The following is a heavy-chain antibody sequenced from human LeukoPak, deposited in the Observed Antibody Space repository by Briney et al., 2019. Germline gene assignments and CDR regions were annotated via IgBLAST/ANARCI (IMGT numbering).Heavy chain of an antibody. CDR3: AREDGDFESYAFDI. CDR2: INPNSGGT. V-gene: IGHV1-2*04. Sequence: ASVKVSCKASGYTFTGYYMHWVRQAPGQGLEWMGWINPNSGGTNYAQKFQGWVTMTRDTSISTAYMELSRLRSDDTAVYYCAREDGDFESYAFDIWGQGTMVTVSS. CDR1: GYTFTGYY. J-gene: IGHJ3*02. D-gene: IGHD4-17*01.